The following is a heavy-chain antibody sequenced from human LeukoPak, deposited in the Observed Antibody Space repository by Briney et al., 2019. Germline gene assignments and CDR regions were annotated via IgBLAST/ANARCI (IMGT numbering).Heavy chain of an antibody. CDR2: MNPNSGNT. CDR3: ARGSSWPYYYYMDV. Sequence: ASVKVSCKASGYTFTSYDINWVRQATGQGLEWMAWMNPNSGNTGYAQKFQGRVTMTRNTSISTAYMELSNLRSEDTAVYYCARGSSWPYYYYMDVWGKGTTVTVSS. CDR1: GYTFTSYD. V-gene: IGHV1-8*01. D-gene: IGHD6-13*01. J-gene: IGHJ6*03.